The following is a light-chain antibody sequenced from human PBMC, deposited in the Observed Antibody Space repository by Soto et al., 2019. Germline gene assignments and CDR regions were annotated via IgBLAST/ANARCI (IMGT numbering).Light chain of an antibody. J-gene: IGKJ5*01. Sequence: EIVLTQSPGTLSLSPGERATLSCRASQSVSSSYLAWYQQKPGQAARLTIFGTSSRATGIAVRFSGSGSGTDFTLTISRREPEDFQVYFCQQYGGSPPVTFGQGTRLEIK. CDR2: GTS. V-gene: IGKV3-20*01. CDR1: QSVSSSY. CDR3: QQYGGSPPVT.